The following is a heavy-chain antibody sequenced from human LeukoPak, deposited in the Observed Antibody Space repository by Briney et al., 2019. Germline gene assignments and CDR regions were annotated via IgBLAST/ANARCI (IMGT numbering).Heavy chain of an antibody. Sequence: VSGPTLVKPTQTLTLTCTFSGFSVTTTGVGVAWIRQPPGKALEWLALIYWDDSKRYNPSLRSRLTITKDTSKNQVVLTLTNMDPLDTPTDYCAHRKTKHNDKANYAMDVWGQGTTVTVSS. J-gene: IGHJ6*02. CDR2: IYWDDSK. D-gene: IGHD1-1*01. CDR1: GFSVTTTGVG. V-gene: IGHV2-5*02. CDR3: AHRKTKHNDKANYAMDV.